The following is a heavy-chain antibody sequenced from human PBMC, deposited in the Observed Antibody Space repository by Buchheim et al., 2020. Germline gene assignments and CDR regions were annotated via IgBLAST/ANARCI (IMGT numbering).Heavy chain of an antibody. V-gene: IGHV4-59*01. CDR2: VFRSGST. J-gene: IGHJ4*02. CDR1: GGSISSYY. Sequence: QVQLQESGPGLVKPSETLSLTCTVSGGSISSYYWSWIRQPPGKGLEWIGNVFRSGSTYYKPSLRSRATISVETSKNQFSLMLTAVTAADTALYYCARAGDLAFDYWGQGTL. D-gene: IGHD7-27*01. CDR3: ARAGDLAFDY.